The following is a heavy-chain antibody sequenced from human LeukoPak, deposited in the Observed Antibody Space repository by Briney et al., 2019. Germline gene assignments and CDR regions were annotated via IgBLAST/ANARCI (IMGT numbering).Heavy chain of an antibody. CDR2: ISSSSSYI. J-gene: IGHJ4*02. CDR3: SRDPTYYLRYGYFDY. Sequence: GGSLRLSCAASGFTFSSYSMNWVRQAPGKGLEWVSSISSSSSYIYYADSVKGRFTISRDNAKNSLYLQMNSLRAEDTAVYYCSRDPTYYLRYGYFDYWGQGALVTVSS. V-gene: IGHV3-21*01. D-gene: IGHD1-26*01. CDR1: GFTFSSYS.